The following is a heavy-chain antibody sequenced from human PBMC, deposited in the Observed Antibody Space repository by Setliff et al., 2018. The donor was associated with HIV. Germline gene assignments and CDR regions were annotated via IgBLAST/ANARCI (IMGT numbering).Heavy chain of an antibody. J-gene: IGHJ1*01. CDR1: GGGFSNYG. V-gene: IGHV1-69*06. D-gene: IGHD6-13*01. CDR3: ATDPGYSSTWYSESFQH. CDR2: IIPIFPTA. Sequence: ASVKVSCKASGGGFSNYGLNWVRQAPGQGLEWMGGIIPIFPTADYAQKFQGRLTMTEDTSTDTAYMELSSLRSDDTAMYYCATDPGYSSTWYSESFQHWGQGTVVTVSS.